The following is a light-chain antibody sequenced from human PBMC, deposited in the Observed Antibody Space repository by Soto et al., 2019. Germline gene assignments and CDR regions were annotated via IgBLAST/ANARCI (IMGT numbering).Light chain of an antibody. Sequence: QSVLTQPPSASGSPGQSVTISCTGTSSDVGGYNYVSWYQQHPGKAPKLMIYEVSKRPSGVPDRFSGSKSGNTASLTVSGLQAEDDVYYYCSYYAGSNNFPYVFGTVNNVTDL. CDR2: EVS. CDR1: SSDVGGYNY. V-gene: IGLV2-8*01. CDR3: SYYAGSNNFPYV. J-gene: IGLJ1*01.